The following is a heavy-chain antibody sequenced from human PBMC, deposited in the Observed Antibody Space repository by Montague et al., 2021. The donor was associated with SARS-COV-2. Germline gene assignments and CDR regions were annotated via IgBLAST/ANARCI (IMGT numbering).Heavy chain of an antibody. J-gene: IGHJ4*02. CDR1: GGSFSSYY. Sequence: SETLSLTCAVSGGSFSSYYWSWIRQPPGKGLEWIAEINHSGSAXXXPSXXXRGTMSVDTSKNQFSLKLRSVTVADTAVYYCARLAYCGADCFSGWEIFFDSWGQGTLVTVSS. D-gene: IGHD2-21*02. V-gene: IGHV4-34*01. CDR2: INHSGSA. CDR3: ARLAYCGADCFSGWEIFFDS.